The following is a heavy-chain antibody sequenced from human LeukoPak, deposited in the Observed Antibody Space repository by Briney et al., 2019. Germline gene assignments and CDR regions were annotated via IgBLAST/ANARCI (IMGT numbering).Heavy chain of an antibody. V-gene: IGHV1-3*01. D-gene: IGHD3-10*01. CDR2: INAGNGNT. CDR1: GYTFTSYA. CDR3: ARGNYYGSGIYFDY. J-gene: IGHJ4*02. Sequence: ASVKVSCKASGYTFTSYAMHWVRQAPGQRLEWMRWINAGNGNTKYSQKFQGRVTITRDTSASTAYMELSSLRSEDTAVYYCARGNYYGSGIYFDYWGREPWSPSPQ.